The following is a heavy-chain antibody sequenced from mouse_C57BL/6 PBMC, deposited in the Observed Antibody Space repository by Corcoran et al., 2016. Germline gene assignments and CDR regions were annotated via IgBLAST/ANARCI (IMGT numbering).Heavy chain of an antibody. CDR2: INPNNGGT. Sequence: EVQLQQSGPELVKPGASVKIPCKASGYTFTDYYMNWVKQSHGKSLEWIGDINPNNGGTSYNQKFKGKATLTVDKSSSTAYMELRSLTSEDSAVYYCAKYYGNDWYFDVWGTGTTVTVSS. CDR3: AKYYGNDWYFDV. V-gene: IGHV1-26*01. D-gene: IGHD2-1*01. CDR1: GYTFTDYY. J-gene: IGHJ1*03.